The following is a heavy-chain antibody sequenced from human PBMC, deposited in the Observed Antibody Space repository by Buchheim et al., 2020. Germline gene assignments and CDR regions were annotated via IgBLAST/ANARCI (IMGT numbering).Heavy chain of an antibody. Sequence: EVQLVESGGGLVQPGGSLRLSCAASGFTFSSYWMSWVRQAPGKGLEWVANIKQDGSEKYYVDSVKGRFTISRDNAKNSLSLQMNSLRAEDTAVYYCARAGHDSSGWYGEFDYWGQGTL. D-gene: IGHD6-19*01. V-gene: IGHV3-7*01. CDR1: GFTFSSYW. CDR3: ARAGHDSSGWYGEFDY. J-gene: IGHJ4*02. CDR2: IKQDGSEK.